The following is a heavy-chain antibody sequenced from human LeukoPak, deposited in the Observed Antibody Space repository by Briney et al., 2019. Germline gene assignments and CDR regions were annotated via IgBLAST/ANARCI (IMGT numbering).Heavy chain of an antibody. CDR3: ARSTMVQVYYYYYYMDV. Sequence: SETLSLTCAVYGGSFSGYYWSWIRQPPGKGLEWIGEINHSGSTNYNPSLKSRVTMSVDTSRNQFSLKLSSVTAADTAVYYCARSTMVQVYYYYYYMDVWGKGTTVTVSS. CDR2: INHSGST. J-gene: IGHJ6*03. CDR1: GGSFSGYY. D-gene: IGHD3-10*01. V-gene: IGHV4-34*01.